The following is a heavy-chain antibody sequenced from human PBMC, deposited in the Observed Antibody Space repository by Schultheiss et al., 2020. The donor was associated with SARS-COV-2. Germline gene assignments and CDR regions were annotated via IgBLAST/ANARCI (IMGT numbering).Heavy chain of an antibody. V-gene: IGHV3-15*01. CDR3: ARDGGSGGSGWYGWFDP. CDR1: GFTFSSYA. J-gene: IGHJ5*02. Sequence: GGSLRLSCAASGFTFSSYAMSWVRQAPGKGLEWVGRIKSKTDGGTTDYAAPVKGRFTISRDDSKNTLYLQMNSLKTEDTAVYYCARDGGSGGSGWYGWFDPWGQGTLVTVSS. D-gene: IGHD6-19*01. CDR2: IKSKTDGGTT.